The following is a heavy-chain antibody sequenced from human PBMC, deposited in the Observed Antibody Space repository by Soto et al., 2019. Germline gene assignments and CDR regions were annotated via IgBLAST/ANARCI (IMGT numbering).Heavy chain of an antibody. V-gene: IGHV4-30-4*01. Sequence: SETLSLTCTVSGGSISSGDYYWSWIRQPPGKGLEWIGYIYYSGSTYYNPSLKSRVTISVDTSKNQSSLKLSSVTAADTAVYYCAXVRVDYYDSSGYYLFDYWGQGTLVTVSS. D-gene: IGHD3-22*01. J-gene: IGHJ4*02. CDR2: IYYSGST. CDR1: GGSISSGDYY. CDR3: AXVRVDYYDSSGYYLFDY.